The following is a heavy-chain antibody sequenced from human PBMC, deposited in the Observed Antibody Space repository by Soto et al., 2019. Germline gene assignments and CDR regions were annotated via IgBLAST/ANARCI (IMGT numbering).Heavy chain of an antibody. CDR3: APPGGSADH. CDR1: GFTFSRYA. Sequence: EEQLLESGGGLVQPGGSLRLSCVVSGFTFSRYAMSWVRQAPGKGLEWVSAISDSGGRTYYADSVKGRFAISRDNSKKTLYLQMNALRAEDTALYYCAPPGGSADHWGLGTLVTVSS. V-gene: IGHV3-23*01. CDR2: ISDSGGRT. J-gene: IGHJ4*02. D-gene: IGHD3-16*01.